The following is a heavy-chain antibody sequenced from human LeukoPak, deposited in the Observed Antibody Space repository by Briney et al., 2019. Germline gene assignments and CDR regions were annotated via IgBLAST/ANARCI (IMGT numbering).Heavy chain of an antibody. J-gene: IGHJ1*01. V-gene: IGHV2-5*02. D-gene: IGHD6-19*01. CDR3: AHRHSAGWH. CDR2: IYWDDDK. Sequence: SGPTLVKPTQTLTLTCTFSGFSLGSRGVGVGWIRQPPGKALEWLALIYWDDDKRYSASLKSRLTITKDTSKNQVVLTMTNMDRVDTATYYCAHRHSAGWHWGQGTLVTVSS. CDR1: GFSLGSRGVG.